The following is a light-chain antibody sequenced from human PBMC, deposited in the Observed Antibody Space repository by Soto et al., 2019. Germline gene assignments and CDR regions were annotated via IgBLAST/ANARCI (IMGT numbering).Light chain of an antibody. CDR3: AAWDDSVNGLV. CDR2: SSD. J-gene: IGLJ3*02. CDR1: SSNIGRNT. Sequence: QSVLTQPPSASGTPGQRVTISCSGGSSNIGRNTVDWFQLLPGTAPKLLIYSSDQRPSGVPDRFSGSRSGTSASLAISGLQSEDEADYFCAAWDDSVNGLVFGGGTKLTVL. V-gene: IGLV1-44*01.